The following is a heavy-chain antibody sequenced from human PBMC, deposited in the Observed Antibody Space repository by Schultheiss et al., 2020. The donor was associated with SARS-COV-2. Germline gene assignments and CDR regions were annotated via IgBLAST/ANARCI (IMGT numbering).Heavy chain of an antibody. Sequence: SVKVSCKASGGTFSSYAISWVRQAPGQGLEWMGRIIPIFGIANYAQKFQGRVTMTRDTSTSTVYMELSSLRSDDTAVYYCARGEVPTAFYGMDVWGQGTTVTVSS. CDR2: IIPIFGIA. CDR1: GGTFSSYA. V-gene: IGHV1-69*04. CDR3: ARGEVPTAFYGMDV. D-gene: IGHD2-2*01. J-gene: IGHJ6*02.